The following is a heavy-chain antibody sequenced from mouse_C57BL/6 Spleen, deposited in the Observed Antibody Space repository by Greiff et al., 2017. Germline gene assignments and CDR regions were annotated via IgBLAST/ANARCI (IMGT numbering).Heavy chain of an antibody. D-gene: IGHD1-1*01. V-gene: IGHV1-19*01. J-gene: IGHJ1*03. CDR3: ARKGYGSSYWYFDV. CDR2: INPYNGGT. CDR1: GYTFTDYY. Sequence: VQLKQSGPVLVKPGASVKMSCKASGYTFTDYYMNWVKQSHGKSLEWIGVINPYNGGTSYNQKFKGKATLTVDKSSSTAYMELNSLTSEDSAVYYCARKGYGSSYWYFDVWGTGTTVTVSS.